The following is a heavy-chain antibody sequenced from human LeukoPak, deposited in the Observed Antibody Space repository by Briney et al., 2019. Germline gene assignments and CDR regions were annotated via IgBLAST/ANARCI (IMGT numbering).Heavy chain of an antibody. V-gene: IGHV3-9*01. CDR1: GFTFDDYA. D-gene: IGHD3-10*01. Sequence: GRSLRLSCAASGFTFDDYAMHWVRQAPGKGLEWVSGISWNSGSIGYADSVKGRFTISRDNAKNSLYLQMNSLRAEDTALYYCAKDQKPTMVRGVIITDWGQGTLVTVSS. CDR3: AKDQKPTMVRGVIITD. J-gene: IGHJ4*02. CDR2: ISWNSGSI.